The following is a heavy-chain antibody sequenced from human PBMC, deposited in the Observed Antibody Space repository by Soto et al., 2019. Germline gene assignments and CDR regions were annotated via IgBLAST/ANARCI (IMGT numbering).Heavy chain of an antibody. J-gene: IGHJ6*03. D-gene: IGHD3-10*01. CDR2: IWYDGSNK. CDR1: GFTFSSYG. V-gene: IGHV3-33*01. CDR3: ARRAHVWFGESAYYYMDV. Sequence: QVQLVESGGGVVQPGRSLRLSCAASGFTFSSYGMHWVRQAPGKGLEWVAAIWYDGSNKYYADSVKGRFTISRDNSKNTLYLQMNSLRDEDTAVYYCARRAHVWFGESAYYYMDVWGKGTTVTVSS.